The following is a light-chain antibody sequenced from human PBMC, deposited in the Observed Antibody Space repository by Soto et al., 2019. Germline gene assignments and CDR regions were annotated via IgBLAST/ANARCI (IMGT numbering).Light chain of an antibody. CDR1: QSVLYSSNNKNY. V-gene: IGKV4-1*01. J-gene: IGKJ5*01. CDR2: WAS. CDR3: QQYYSTPIT. Sequence: DIVMTQSPDSLAVSLGERATINCKSSQSVLYSSNNKNYLAWYQQKPGQSPKLLIYWASTRESGVPDRFSGSGSGTDFILTISSLQAEDVAVYYCQQYYSTPITFGQGTRLEIK.